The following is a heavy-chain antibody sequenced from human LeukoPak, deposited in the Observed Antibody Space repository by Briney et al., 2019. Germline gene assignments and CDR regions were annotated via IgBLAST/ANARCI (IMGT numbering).Heavy chain of an antibody. CDR1: GFTFSSYW. CDR3: ARGRGTPYYFDY. J-gene: IGHJ4*02. Sequence: GGSLRLSCAASGFTFSSYWMSWVRQAPGKGLEWVANIKQDGSEKYYVDSVKGRFTISGGNAKNSLYLQMNSLRAEDTAVYYCARGRGTPYYFDYWGQGTLVTVSS. CDR2: IKQDGSEK. V-gene: IGHV3-7*03.